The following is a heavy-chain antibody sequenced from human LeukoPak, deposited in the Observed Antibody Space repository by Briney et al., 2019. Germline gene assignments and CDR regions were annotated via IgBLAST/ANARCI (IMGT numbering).Heavy chain of an antibody. Sequence: SETLSLTCTVSGGSISSGDYYWSWIRQPPGKGLEWIGYIYYSGSTYYNPSLKSRVTIAVDTSKNQFSLKLSSVTAADAAVYYCARSLTIFGVVTDWGQGTLVTVSS. D-gene: IGHD3-3*01. J-gene: IGHJ4*02. CDR3: ARSLTIFGVVTD. V-gene: IGHV4-30-4*08. CDR2: IYYSGST. CDR1: GGSISSGDYY.